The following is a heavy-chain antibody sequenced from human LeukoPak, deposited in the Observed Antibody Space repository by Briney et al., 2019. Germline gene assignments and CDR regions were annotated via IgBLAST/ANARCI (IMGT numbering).Heavy chain of an antibody. Sequence: SGTLSLTCAVSGGSISSSNWWSWVRQPPGKGLEWIGEIYHSGSTNYNPSLKSRVTISVDTSKNQFSLKLSSVTAADTAVYYCARRSAKRNWFDPWGQGTLVTVSS. CDR1: GGSISSSNW. CDR3: ARRSAKRNWFDP. J-gene: IGHJ5*02. D-gene: IGHD4/OR15-4a*01. V-gene: IGHV4-4*02. CDR2: IYHSGST.